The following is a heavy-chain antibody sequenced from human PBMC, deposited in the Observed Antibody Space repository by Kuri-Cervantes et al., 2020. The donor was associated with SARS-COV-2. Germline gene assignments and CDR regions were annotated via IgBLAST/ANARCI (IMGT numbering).Heavy chain of an antibody. CDR3: ARFRGRPTGFDP. Sequence: SETLSLTCAVYGGSFSGYYWSWIRQPPGKGLEWIGEINHSGSTNYNPPLKSRVTISVDTSKNQFSLKLSSVTAADTAVYYCARFRGRPTGFDPWGQGTLVTISS. D-gene: IGHD2-15*01. J-gene: IGHJ5*02. CDR1: GGSFSGYY. V-gene: IGHV4-34*01. CDR2: INHSGST.